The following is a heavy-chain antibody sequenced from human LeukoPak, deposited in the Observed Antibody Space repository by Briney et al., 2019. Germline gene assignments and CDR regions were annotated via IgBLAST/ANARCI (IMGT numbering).Heavy chain of an antibody. CDR2: ISSSSSTI. D-gene: IGHD3-22*01. Sequence: GGSLRLSCAASGFTFSSYAMSWVRQAPGKGLEWVSYISSSSSTIYYADSVKGRFTISGDNAKNSLYLQMNSLRAEDTAVYFCARWDSSGCLDYWGQGTLVTVSS. CDR1: GFTFSSYA. J-gene: IGHJ4*02. CDR3: ARWDSSGCLDY. V-gene: IGHV3-48*01.